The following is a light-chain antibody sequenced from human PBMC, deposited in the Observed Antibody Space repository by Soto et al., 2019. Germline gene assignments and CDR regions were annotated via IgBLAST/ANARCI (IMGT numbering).Light chain of an antibody. CDR1: SSDVGSFSL. CDR3: CSYAGGSTHVI. Sequence: QSALTQPASVSGSPGQSITISCTGTSSDVGSFSLVSWYQHHPGKAPKLIIYAVSKRPSGISNRISGSKSGNTASLTISGLQAEDEAEYYCCSYAGGSTHVIFGGGTQLTVL. CDR2: AVS. V-gene: IGLV2-23*02. J-gene: IGLJ2*01.